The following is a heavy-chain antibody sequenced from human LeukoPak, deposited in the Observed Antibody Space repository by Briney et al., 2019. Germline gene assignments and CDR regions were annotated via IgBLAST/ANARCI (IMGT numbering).Heavy chain of an antibody. CDR2: IYAGSST. V-gene: IGHV3-66*01. Sequence: PGGSLTLSCAASGFSVSSNYMSWVRPAPGKGLEWVSVIYAGSSTYYADSVKGRFTISRDNSKNTLYLQMNSLRAGDTAVYYCAKDGSGWRSYYYYGMDVWGQGTTVTVSS. CDR1: GFSVSSNY. D-gene: IGHD6-19*01. J-gene: IGHJ6*02. CDR3: AKDGSGWRSYYYYGMDV.